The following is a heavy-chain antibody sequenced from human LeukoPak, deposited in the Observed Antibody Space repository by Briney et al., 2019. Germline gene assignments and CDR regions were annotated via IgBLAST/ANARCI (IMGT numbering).Heavy chain of an antibody. CDR1: GFTFSSYA. J-gene: IGHJ4*02. CDR2: ISGSGGST. Sequence: GGSLRLSCAASGFTFSSYAMSWVRQAPGKGLEWVSAISGSGGSTYYADSVKGRFTISRDNAKNSLYLQMNSLRAEDTAVYYCAREGYYYDSSGYSPFDYWGQGTLVTVSS. V-gene: IGHV3-23*01. CDR3: AREGYYYDSSGYSPFDY. D-gene: IGHD3-22*01.